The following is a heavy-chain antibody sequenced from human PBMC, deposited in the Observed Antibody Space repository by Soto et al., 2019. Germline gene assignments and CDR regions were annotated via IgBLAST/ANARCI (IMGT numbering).Heavy chain of an antibody. Sequence: SETLSLTCAVYGGSFSGYYWSWIRQPPGKGLEWIGEINHSGSTNYNPSLKSRVTISVDTSKNQFSLKLSSVTAADTAVYYCARARGYSYGYYYYGMDVWGQGTTVTVSS. V-gene: IGHV4-34*01. D-gene: IGHD5-18*01. CDR3: ARARGYSYGYYYYGMDV. CDR2: INHSGST. CDR1: GGSFSGYY. J-gene: IGHJ6*02.